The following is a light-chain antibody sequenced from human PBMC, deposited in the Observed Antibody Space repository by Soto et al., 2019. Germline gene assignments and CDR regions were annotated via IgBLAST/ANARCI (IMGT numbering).Light chain of an antibody. V-gene: IGKV1-5*01. CDR3: QHMRT. Sequence: DIQMTQSPSTLSASIGDRVTITCRASQNINNWIAWYQQKPGKAPKFLIYDASTLESGVPSRFSGSGFGTEFSLTISSLQPADFGSYYCQHMRTFGQGTKVEMK. J-gene: IGKJ1*01. CDR1: QNINNW. CDR2: DAS.